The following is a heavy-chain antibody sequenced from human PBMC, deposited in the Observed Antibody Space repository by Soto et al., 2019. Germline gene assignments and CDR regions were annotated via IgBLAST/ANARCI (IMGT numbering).Heavy chain of an antibody. CDR1: GFTFSNYA. V-gene: IGHV3-30*18. CDR3: AKDGGPVYCNSPGCSAKHFDY. D-gene: IGHD2-2*01. CDR2: ISYDGDNE. Sequence: QVQLVESGGGVVQPGRSLRLSCAASGFTFSNYAMHWVRQAPGKGLEWLAIISYDGDNEYYADYVRGRFTISRDNSKNTLYLQTNTLSHEDTAVYYCAKDGGPVYCNSPGCSAKHFDYWGQGTLVTVSS. J-gene: IGHJ4*02.